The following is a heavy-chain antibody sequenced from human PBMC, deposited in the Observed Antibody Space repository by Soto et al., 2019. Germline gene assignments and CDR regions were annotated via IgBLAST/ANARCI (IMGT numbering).Heavy chain of an antibody. V-gene: IGHV3-23*01. Sequence: EVILLESGGHLVAPGESLRLSCVASGFSFSSSALTWVRQAPGKGLEWGADISGQRGTTYYADSVKGRFIISRDNSKNTASLQMNSLRVEETAVCYCAKENDYSIIESNWFDAWVPGTLVTVSS. D-gene: IGHD4-4*01. CDR2: ISGQRGTT. CDR3: AKENDYSIIESNWFDA. J-gene: IGHJ5*02. CDR1: GFSFSSSA.